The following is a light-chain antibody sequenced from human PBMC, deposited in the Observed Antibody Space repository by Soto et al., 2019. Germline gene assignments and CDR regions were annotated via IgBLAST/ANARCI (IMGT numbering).Light chain of an antibody. CDR1: XSDFXIYDA. J-gene: IGLJ3*02. V-gene: IGLV2-23*01. Sequence: QSALTQPASVSGSPGQSITISCTXAXSDFXIYDAVSWYQHQPGKAPKLIIYEGNKRPSGVSNRFSGPRSGNMASLTISGLHAEDEADYYCCSYVYSNSWVFGGGTKLTVL. CDR2: EGN. CDR3: CSYVYSNSWV.